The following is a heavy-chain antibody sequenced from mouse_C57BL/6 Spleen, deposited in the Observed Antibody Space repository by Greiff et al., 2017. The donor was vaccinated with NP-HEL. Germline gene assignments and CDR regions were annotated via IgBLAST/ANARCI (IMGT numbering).Heavy chain of an antibody. J-gene: IGHJ2*01. CDR1: GYAFSSYW. D-gene: IGHD4-1*01. V-gene: IGHV1-80*01. Sequence: VQLQQSGAELVKPGASVKISCKASGYAFSSYWLNWVKQRPGKGLEWIGQIYPGDGDTNYNGKFKGKATLTADKSSSTAYMQLSSLTSEDSAVYFCARGRANWDPFDYWGQGTTLTVSS. CDR2: IYPGDGDT. CDR3: ARGRANWDPFDY.